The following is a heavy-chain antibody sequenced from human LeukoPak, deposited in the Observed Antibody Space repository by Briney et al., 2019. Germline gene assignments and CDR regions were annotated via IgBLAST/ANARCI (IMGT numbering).Heavy chain of an antibody. V-gene: IGHV3-33*08. J-gene: IGHJ6*02. Sequence: PGGSLRLSCAASGFTFSSYGMHWVRQAPGKGLEWVAVIWYDGSNKYYADSVKGRFTISRDNSKNTLYLQMNSLRAEDTAVYYCAREFGDPASYYYGMDVWGQGATVTVSS. CDR1: GFTFSSYG. D-gene: IGHD4-17*01. CDR3: AREFGDPASYYYGMDV. CDR2: IWYDGSNK.